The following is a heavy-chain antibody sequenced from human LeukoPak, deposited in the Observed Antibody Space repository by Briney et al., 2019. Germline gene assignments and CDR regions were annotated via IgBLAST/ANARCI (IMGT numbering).Heavy chain of an antibody. CDR3: ARLNPRTYYEFWSGGGFDY. CDR2: IYTSGST. Sequence: SETLSLTCTVSGGSISSYYWSWIRQPPGKGLEWIGYIYTSGSTNYNPSLKSRVTISVDTSKNQFSLKLSSVTAADTAVYYCARLNPRTYYEFWSGGGFDYWGQGTLVTVSS. V-gene: IGHV4-4*09. CDR1: GGSISSYY. D-gene: IGHD3-3*01. J-gene: IGHJ4*02.